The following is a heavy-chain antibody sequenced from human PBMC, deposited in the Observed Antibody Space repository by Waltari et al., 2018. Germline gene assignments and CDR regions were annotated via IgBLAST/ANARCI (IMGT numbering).Heavy chain of an antibody. J-gene: IGHJ6*03. V-gene: IGHV1-2*06. CDR1: GYTFTGHD. D-gene: IGHD3-16*01. CDR3: ARRGRDSMDV. CDR2: INPNGGGT. Sequence: QVQLVQSGAEVKKPGASVKVSCKASGYTFTGHDMQWVRQAPGQGLEWMGRINPNGGGTNYAQKFQGRFTMTRDTSISTAYMELSRLRSDDTAVYYCARRGRDSMDVWGKGTTVTVSS.